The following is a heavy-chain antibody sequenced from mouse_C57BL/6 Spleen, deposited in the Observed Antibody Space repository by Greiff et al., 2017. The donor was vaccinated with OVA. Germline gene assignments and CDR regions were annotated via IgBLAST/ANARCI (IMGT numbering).Heavy chain of an antibody. D-gene: IGHD4-1*01. CDR3: ARSVTGTGYFDV. Sequence: QVQLQQSGAELVKPGASVKMSCKASGYTFTSYWITWVKQRPGQGLEWIGDIYPGSGSTNYNEKFKSKATLTVDTSSSTAYMQLSSLTSEDSAVYYCARSVTGTGYFDVWGTGTTVTVSS. CDR1: GYTFTSYW. V-gene: IGHV1-55*01. J-gene: IGHJ1*03. CDR2: IYPGSGST.